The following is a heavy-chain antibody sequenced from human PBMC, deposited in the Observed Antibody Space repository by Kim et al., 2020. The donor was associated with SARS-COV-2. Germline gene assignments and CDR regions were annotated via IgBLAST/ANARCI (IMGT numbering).Heavy chain of an antibody. D-gene: IGHD3-22*01. Sequence: SETLSLTCTASGGSISSSSYYWGWIRQPPGKGLEWIGSIYYSGSTYYNPSLKSRVTISVDTSKNQFSLKLSSVTAADTAVYYCARHEIVFVGFDYWGQGTLVTVSS. CDR3: ARHEIVFVGFDY. V-gene: IGHV4-39*01. J-gene: IGHJ4*02. CDR1: GGSISSSSYY. CDR2: IYYSGST.